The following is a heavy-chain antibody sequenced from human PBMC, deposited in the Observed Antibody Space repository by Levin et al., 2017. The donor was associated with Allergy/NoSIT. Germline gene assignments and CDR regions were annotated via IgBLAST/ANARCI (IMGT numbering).Heavy chain of an antibody. D-gene: IGHD6-13*01. V-gene: IGHV4-59*01. CDR1: GGSISGYY. Sequence: SQTLSLTCTVSGGSISGYYWTWIRQPPGKGLEWVGHIHYSGSTSYKSSLQSRVTISLDTSKNQVSLRLTSVTAADTAVYYCASHSSGWYSSFDYWGQGTLVTVS. CDR3: ASHSSGWYSSFDY. J-gene: IGHJ4*02. CDR2: IHYSGST.